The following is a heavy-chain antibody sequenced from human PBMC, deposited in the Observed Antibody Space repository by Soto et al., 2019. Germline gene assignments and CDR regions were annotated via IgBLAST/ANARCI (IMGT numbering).Heavy chain of an antibody. J-gene: IGHJ1*01. V-gene: IGHV4-39*01. Sequence: PSETLSLTCTVSGGSFTSTNYFWGWIRQPPGKGLEWIGYMYYNGNTFYSPSLKSRVTMSVDTSKRQFSLDLSSVTAADTAMHYCPGFQIYDSRAARPPIFHPGARGAMVTSPQ. CDR2: MYYNGNT. CDR3: PGFQIYDSRAARPPIFHP. CDR1: GGSFTSTNYF. D-gene: IGHD3-22*01.